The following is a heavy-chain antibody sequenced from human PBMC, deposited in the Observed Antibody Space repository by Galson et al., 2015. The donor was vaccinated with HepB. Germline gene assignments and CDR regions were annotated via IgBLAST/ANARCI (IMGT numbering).Heavy chain of an antibody. CDR3: ARDHFYGSGRRPDY. Sequence: SVKVSCEASGYTITNYGISWVRQAPGQGLEWMAWISGYNGNTNYARELQGRVAMTTDTSTNTAYMELRSLRSDDTAVYYCARDHFYGSGRRPDYWGQGTLVTVSS. D-gene: IGHD3-10*01. J-gene: IGHJ4*02. CDR2: ISGYNGNT. CDR1: GYTITNYG. V-gene: IGHV1-18*04.